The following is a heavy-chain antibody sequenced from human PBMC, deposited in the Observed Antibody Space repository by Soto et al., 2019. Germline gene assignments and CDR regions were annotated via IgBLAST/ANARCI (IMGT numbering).Heavy chain of an antibody. CDR2: IVVGSGNT. D-gene: IGHD4-17*01. J-gene: IGHJ6*02. V-gene: IGHV1-58*01. CDR3: AVLDYGDQYYYYGMDV. Sequence: SVKVSCKASGFTFTSSAVQWVRQACGQRLEWIGWIVVGSGNTNYAQKFQERVTITRDMYTSTAYMELSSLRSEDTAVYYCAVLDYGDQYYYYGMDVWGQGTTVTVSS. CDR1: GFTFTSSA.